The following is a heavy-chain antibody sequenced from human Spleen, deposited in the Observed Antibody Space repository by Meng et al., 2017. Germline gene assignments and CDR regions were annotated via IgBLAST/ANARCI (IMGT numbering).Heavy chain of an antibody. Sequence: QVQLVQSGAEVKEPGASVKVSCKASGYTFTTYGLSWVRQAPGQGLEWMGWISAYNGNTKYAQKVQGRVTMTRDTSTRTAYMELRNLRSDDTAVYYCVSERGGGSFDYWGQGTLVTVSS. CDR1: GYTFTTYG. V-gene: IGHV1-18*01. D-gene: IGHD3-10*01. J-gene: IGHJ4*02. CDR3: VSERGGGSFDY. CDR2: ISAYNGNT.